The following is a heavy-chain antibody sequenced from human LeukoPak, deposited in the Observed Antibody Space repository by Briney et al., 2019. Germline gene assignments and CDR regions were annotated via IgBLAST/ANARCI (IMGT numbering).Heavy chain of an antibody. V-gene: IGHV1-69*01. Sequence: ASVKVSCKASGGTFSSYAISWVRQAPGQGLEWMGGIIPIFGTANYAQKFQGRVTITANESTSTAYMELSSLRSEDTAVYYRAWYQIDDAFDIWGQGTMVTVSS. CDR3: AWYQIDDAFDI. J-gene: IGHJ3*02. CDR1: GGTFSSYA. D-gene: IGHD1-14*01. CDR2: IIPIFGTA.